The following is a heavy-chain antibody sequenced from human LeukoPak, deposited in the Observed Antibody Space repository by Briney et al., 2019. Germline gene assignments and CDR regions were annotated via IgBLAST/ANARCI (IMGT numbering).Heavy chain of an antibody. V-gene: IGHV3-74*01. D-gene: IGHD3-22*01. J-gene: IGHJ4*02. Sequence: GGSLRLSCATSGFTFTTFWMHWVRQAPGKGLVWVSRINHDGSSTNYADSVKGRFTISRDNAKNTVYLQMNSLRAEDTAVYYCARRLTDYYDSSGYEYYFDYWGQGTLVTVSS. CDR1: GFTFTTFW. CDR2: INHDGSST. CDR3: ARRLTDYYDSSGYEYYFDY.